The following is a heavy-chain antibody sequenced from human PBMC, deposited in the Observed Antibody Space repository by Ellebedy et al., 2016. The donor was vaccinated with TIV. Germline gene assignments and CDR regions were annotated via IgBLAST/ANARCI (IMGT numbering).Heavy chain of an antibody. CDR3: ARGVSLDP. CDR2: ITGGSSAI. CDR1: GGSMNGYF. V-gene: IGHV3-11*01. D-gene: IGHD3-22*01. J-gene: IGHJ5*02. Sequence: GGSLRLSXTVSGGSMNGYFGSWIRQAPGKGLEWVSYITGGSSAIYYADSVKGRFTISRDNAKKSLYLQMSSLTADDTAVYYCARGVSLDPWGQGTRVTVSS.